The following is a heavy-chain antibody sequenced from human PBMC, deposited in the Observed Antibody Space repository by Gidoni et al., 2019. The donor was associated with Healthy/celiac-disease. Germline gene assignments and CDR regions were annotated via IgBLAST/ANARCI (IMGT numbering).Heavy chain of an antibody. D-gene: IGHD5-12*01. Sequence: QVPLQQWGAGLLKPSETLSLTCAVYGGSFSGSYWSWIRQPPGKGLEWIGEINHSGSTNSNPSLKSRVTISVDTSKNQFSLKLSSVTAADTAVYYCARGGRDGYNYGFPYFDYWGQGTLVTVSS. CDR2: INHSGST. CDR3: ARGGRDGYNYGFPYFDY. CDR1: GGSFSGSY. V-gene: IGHV4-34*01. J-gene: IGHJ4*02.